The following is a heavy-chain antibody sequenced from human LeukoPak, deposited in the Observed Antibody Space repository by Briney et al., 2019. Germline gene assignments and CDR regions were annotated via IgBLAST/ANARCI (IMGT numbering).Heavy chain of an antibody. Sequence: ASVKVSCKASGYIFTGQFIHWVRQAPGQGLEWMGIYNPNSGDTTFSQRFQGRVTMTRDTSINTAYMELSRLTSDDTAVYYGARGGPRGNGFDYWGQGTLVRVSS. J-gene: IGHJ4*02. CDR1: GYIFTGQF. V-gene: IGHV1-2*02. D-gene: IGHD6-25*01. CDR3: ARGGPRGNGFDY. CDR2: YNPNSGDT.